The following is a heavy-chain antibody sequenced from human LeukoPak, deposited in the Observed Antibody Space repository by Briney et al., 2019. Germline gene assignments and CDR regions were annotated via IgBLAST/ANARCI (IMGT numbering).Heavy chain of an antibody. CDR3: ARAPQYKYYYGSGSGFDY. Sequence: GGSLRLSCAASGFTFSSYEMNWVRQAPGKGLEWVSYMSSSGSTIYYADSVKGRFTISRDNAKNALYLQMNSLRAEDTAVYYCARAPQYKYYYGSGSGFDYWGQGTLVTVSS. D-gene: IGHD3-10*01. CDR2: MSSSGSTI. CDR1: GFTFSSYE. V-gene: IGHV3-48*03. J-gene: IGHJ4*02.